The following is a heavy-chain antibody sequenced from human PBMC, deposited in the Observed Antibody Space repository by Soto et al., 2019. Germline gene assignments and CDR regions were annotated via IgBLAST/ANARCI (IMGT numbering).Heavy chain of an antibody. CDR1: GFTFSKYA. Sequence: VQLLESGGGLVQPGGSLRLSCEASGFTFSKYAMIWVRQAPGKGQEWVSGITGSGLTIEHSASVKGRFTISRDNSKNTVYLQMNSLRAEDTAIYYCAKDDVSGDGLWLVSDWGQGTLVTVS. J-gene: IGHJ4*02. CDR3: AKDDVSGDGLWLVSD. V-gene: IGHV3-23*01. CDR2: ITGSGLTI. D-gene: IGHD2-21*02.